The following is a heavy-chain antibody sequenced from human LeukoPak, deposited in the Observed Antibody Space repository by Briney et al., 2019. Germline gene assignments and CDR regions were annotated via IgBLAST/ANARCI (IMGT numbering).Heavy chain of an antibody. V-gene: IGHV3-21*01. D-gene: IGHD4-23*01. Sequence: GGSLRLSCAGSGFTFSPFTTNWVRQAPGKGLEWVSSITSTSAYIYYADSVKGRFTISRDNAKKSLYLQMSSLRDEDTAVYYCARDYGGNSDYWGQGALVTVSS. CDR3: ARDYGGNSDY. CDR1: GFTFSPFT. J-gene: IGHJ4*02. CDR2: ITSTSAYI.